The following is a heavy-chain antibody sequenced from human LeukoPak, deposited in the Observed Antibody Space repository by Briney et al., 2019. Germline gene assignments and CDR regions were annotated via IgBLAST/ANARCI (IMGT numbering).Heavy chain of an antibody. CDR2: IYHSGNT. V-gene: IGHV4-38-2*01. D-gene: IGHD3-10*01. Sequence: SETLSLTCALSGYSISSGYYWGWIRQPPGKGLEWIGSIYHSGNTYYNPSLKSRVTILIDTSKNQFSLKLSSVTAADTAVYYCARLGLITPNRWGQGTLVTVSS. J-gene: IGHJ4*02. CDR1: GYSISSGYY. CDR3: ARLGLITPNR.